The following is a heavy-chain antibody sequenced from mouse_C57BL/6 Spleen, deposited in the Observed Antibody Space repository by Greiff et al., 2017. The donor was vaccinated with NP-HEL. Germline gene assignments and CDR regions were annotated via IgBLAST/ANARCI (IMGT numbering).Heavy chain of an antibody. D-gene: IGHD2-3*01. CDR3: ARSYDGYSLFAY. Sequence: VQLQQSGAELVMPGASVKLSCKASGYTFTSYWMHWVKQRPGQGLEWIGEIDPSDSYTNYNQKFKGKSTLTVDKSSSTAYMQLSSLTSEDSAVYYCARSYDGYSLFAYWGQGTLVTVSA. V-gene: IGHV1-69*01. J-gene: IGHJ3*01. CDR2: IDPSDSYT. CDR1: GYTFTSYW.